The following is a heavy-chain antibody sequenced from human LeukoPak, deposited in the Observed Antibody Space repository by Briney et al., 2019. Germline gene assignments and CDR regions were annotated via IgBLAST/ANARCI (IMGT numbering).Heavy chain of an antibody. CDR2: ISYDGSNK. V-gene: IGHV3-30-3*01. Sequence: PGGSLRLSCAASGFTFSSYAMHWVRQAPGKGLEWVAVISYDGSNKYYADSVKGRFTISRDNSKNTLYLQMNSLRAEDTAVYYCARENRDSSSYYDYWGQGTLVTVSS. D-gene: IGHD6-13*01. CDR1: GFTFSSYA. J-gene: IGHJ4*02. CDR3: ARENRDSSSYYDY.